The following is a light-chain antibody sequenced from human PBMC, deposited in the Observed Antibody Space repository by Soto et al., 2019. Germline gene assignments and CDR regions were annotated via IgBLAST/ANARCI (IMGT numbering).Light chain of an antibody. J-gene: IGKJ3*01. CDR3: QQYDEWPLT. V-gene: IGKV3-15*01. CDR1: QSIDSN. Sequence: IVMTQSPPTLSVAPGKRATLSCRASQSIDSNLAWYQQKPGQAPRLLIYGASTRATGIPARFSGSGSGTEFTLTISSLQSEDFAFYYCQQYDEWPLTFGPGTKVDIQ. CDR2: GAS.